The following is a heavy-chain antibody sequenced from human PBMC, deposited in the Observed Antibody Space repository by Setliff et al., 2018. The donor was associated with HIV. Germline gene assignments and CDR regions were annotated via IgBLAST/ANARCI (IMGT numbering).Heavy chain of an antibody. Sequence: SLRLSCAASGFTFSSYAMHWVRQAPGKGLEWVAVISYDGSNKYHADSVKGRFTLSRDTSKNTLFLQMNSLRPEDAAVYYCARVRLYNTALDYWGQGTLVTVSS. CDR1: GFTFSSYA. CDR2: ISYDGSNK. V-gene: IGHV3-30*04. CDR3: ARVRLYNTALDY. D-gene: IGHD3-3*01. J-gene: IGHJ4*02.